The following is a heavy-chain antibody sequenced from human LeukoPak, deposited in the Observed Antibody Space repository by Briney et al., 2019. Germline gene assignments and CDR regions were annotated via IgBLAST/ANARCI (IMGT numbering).Heavy chain of an antibody. D-gene: IGHD1-26*01. CDR3: ASPPTSSGSYYDDAFDI. Sequence: PSETLSLTCTVSGGSISSNYYYWGWIRQPPGKGLDWIGRIYYSVSTYYNPSLQSRVTLSVDTSKNQFSLKLSSVTAADTAVYYCASPPTSSGSYYDDAFDIWGQGTMVTVSS. J-gene: IGHJ3*02. V-gene: IGHV4-39*07. CDR2: IYYSVST. CDR1: GGSISSNYYY.